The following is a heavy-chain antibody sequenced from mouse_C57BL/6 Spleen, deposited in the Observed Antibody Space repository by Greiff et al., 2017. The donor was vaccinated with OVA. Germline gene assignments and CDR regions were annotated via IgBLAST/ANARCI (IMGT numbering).Heavy chain of an antibody. J-gene: IGHJ2*01. D-gene: IGHD2-2*01. CDR1: GFNIKDYY. V-gene: IGHV14-1*01. Sequence: EVQLQQSGAELVRPGASVKLSCTASGFNIKDYYMHWVKQRPEQGLEWIGRIDPEDGDTAYAPKFQGKATMTADTSSNTAYLQLSSLTSEDTAVYYCTTVYGYDVEYYLDYWGQGTTLTVSS. CDR3: TTVYGYDVEYYLDY. CDR2: IDPEDGDT.